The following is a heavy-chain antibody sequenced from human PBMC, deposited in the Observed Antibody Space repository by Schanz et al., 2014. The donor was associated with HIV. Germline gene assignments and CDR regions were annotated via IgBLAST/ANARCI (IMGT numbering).Heavy chain of an antibody. D-gene: IGHD6-6*01. CDR1: GFTFNVYG. J-gene: IGHJ2*01. Sequence: QGQLVESGGGVVRPGRSLRLSCTATGFTFNVYGMHLVRQAPGKGLEWVARISPDGDTQHYADSLKGRFTISRDNFKNTLDLQMDSLRPDDTAVYYCAKGYTSSSVFNLWGRGTLVTVSS. V-gene: IGHV3-30*18. CDR2: ISPDGDTQ. CDR3: AKGYTSSSVFNL.